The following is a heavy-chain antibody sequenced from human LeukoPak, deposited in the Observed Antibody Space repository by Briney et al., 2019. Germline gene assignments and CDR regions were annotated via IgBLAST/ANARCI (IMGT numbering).Heavy chain of an antibody. V-gene: IGHV3-53*01. J-gene: IGHJ4*02. CDR3: VRGDYGDYTLFDY. CDR2: IYSGGST. D-gene: IGHD4-17*01. Sequence: GGSLRLSCAASGFTVSSNYMSWVRQAPGKGLEWFSVIYSGGSTYYADSVKGRFTISRDNSKNTRYLQMNSLRAEDTAVYYCVRGDYGDYTLFDYWGQGTLVTVSS. CDR1: GFTVSSNY.